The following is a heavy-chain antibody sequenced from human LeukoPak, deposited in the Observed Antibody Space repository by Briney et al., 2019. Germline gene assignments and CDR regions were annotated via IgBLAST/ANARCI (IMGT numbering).Heavy chain of an antibody. CDR2: IRYDGNKT. Sequence: PGGSLRLSCAASGFTVRDSYMSWVRQAPGKGLEWVAFIRYDGNKTYYADSVKGRFTISRDNSKKTLYLQMNSLRAEDTAVYYCTRGVDKHLDHWGQGTLVAVSS. D-gene: IGHD3-10*01. V-gene: IGHV3-30*02. CDR1: GFTVRDSY. J-gene: IGHJ4*02. CDR3: TRGVDKHLDH.